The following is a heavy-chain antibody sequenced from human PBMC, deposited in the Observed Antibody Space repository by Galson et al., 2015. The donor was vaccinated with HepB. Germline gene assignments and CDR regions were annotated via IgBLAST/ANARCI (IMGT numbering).Heavy chain of an antibody. CDR3: ARASSGSYTYFGPYSFDY. J-gene: IGHJ4*02. CDR2: INTAGDT. Sequence: SLRLSCAASGFTFSSYDMHWVRQATGKGLEWVATINTAGDTYYTGSVKGRFTISRENAKSSLYLRMNSLRAGDTAVYFCARASSGSYTYFGPYSFDYWGQGILVTVSS. D-gene: IGHD1-26*01. CDR1: GFTFSSYD. V-gene: IGHV3-13*01.